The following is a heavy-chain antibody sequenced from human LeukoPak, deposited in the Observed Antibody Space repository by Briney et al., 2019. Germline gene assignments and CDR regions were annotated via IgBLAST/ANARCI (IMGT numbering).Heavy chain of an antibody. J-gene: IGHJ3*02. D-gene: IGHD3-22*01. CDR3: AKESFSGYYYGAFDI. CDR2: ISYDGSNK. CDR1: AFTFSTYA. Sequence: GGSLRLSCAASAFTFSTYAMHWVRQAPGKGLEWVAFISYDGSNKYYADSVKGRFTISRDNSKNTLYLQMNSLRAEDTAVYYCAKESFSGYYYGAFDIWGQGTMVTVSS. V-gene: IGHV3-30*04.